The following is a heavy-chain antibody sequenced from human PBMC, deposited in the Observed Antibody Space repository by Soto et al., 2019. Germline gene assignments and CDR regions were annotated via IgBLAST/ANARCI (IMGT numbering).Heavy chain of an antibody. D-gene: IGHD3-22*01. CDR3: ARMSYFYDKWYFDL. J-gene: IGHJ2*01. Sequence: SETLSLTCTVSGASLNKNDYYWGWVRQTPGKGLEWIGYVYYSGTTDYIPSFKSRLSMSIDKSQNQFTLKLNSVTAADTATYYCARMSYFYDKWYFDLWGRGTLVTVSS. V-gene: IGHV4-30-4*01. CDR2: VYYSGTT. CDR1: GASLNKNDYY.